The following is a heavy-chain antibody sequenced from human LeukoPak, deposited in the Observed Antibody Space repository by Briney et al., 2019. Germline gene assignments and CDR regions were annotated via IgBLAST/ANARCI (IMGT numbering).Heavy chain of an antibody. J-gene: IGHJ4*02. CDR3: ARGYNPGNYYFDY. CDR2: IYHSGST. D-gene: IGHD1-1*01. Sequence: SETLSLTCTDSGYSISSGYYWGWIRQPPGKGLEWIGSIYHSGSTYYNPSLKSRVTISVDTSKNQFSLKLSSVTAADTAVYYCARGYNPGNYYFDYWGQGTLVTVSS. V-gene: IGHV4-38-2*02. CDR1: GYSISSGYY.